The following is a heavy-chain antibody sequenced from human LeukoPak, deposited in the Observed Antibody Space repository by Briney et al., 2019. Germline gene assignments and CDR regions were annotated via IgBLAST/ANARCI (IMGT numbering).Heavy chain of an antibody. D-gene: IGHD2-2*01. V-gene: IGHV3-53*01. CDR1: GFTVSTNY. Sequence: PGGSLRLSCAASGFTVSTNYMTWIRQAPGKGLEWVSVMYTLGNTNYADSVKGRFAISRDNAKNSLYLQMNGLRAEDTAVYYCARERASMGSTADYYYYMDVWGKGTTVTISS. CDR3: ARERASMGSTADYYYYMDV. J-gene: IGHJ6*03. CDR2: MYTLGNT.